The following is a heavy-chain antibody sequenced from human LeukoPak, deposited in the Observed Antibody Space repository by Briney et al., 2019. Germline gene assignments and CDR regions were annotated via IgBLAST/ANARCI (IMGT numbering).Heavy chain of an antibody. V-gene: IGHV3-23*01. CDR1: GITLANYG. Sequence: GGSLRLSCVVSGITLANYGMTWVRQAPGKGLEWVSAISGSGGSTFYADSVKGRFTISRDNSKSTLYLQMNSLRAEDTAVYYCAKSDRYCSSTSCYPLYYYYGMGVWGQGTTVTVSS. J-gene: IGHJ6*02. CDR2: ISGSGGST. CDR3: AKSDRYCSSTSCYPLYYYYGMGV. D-gene: IGHD2-2*01.